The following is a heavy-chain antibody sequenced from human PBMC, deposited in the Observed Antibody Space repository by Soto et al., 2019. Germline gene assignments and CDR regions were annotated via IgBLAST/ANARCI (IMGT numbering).Heavy chain of an antibody. CDR3: ARRDKTVTIDY. V-gene: IGHV4-59*08. CDR1: GGSINIYY. Sequence: SETLSLTCTVSGGSINIYYWSWIRQPPGKGLEWIGYIYDSGSTFYNPSLKSRVTISADSSKNQFSLKLTSVTAADTAVYYCARRDKTVTIDYWGQGTLVTVSS. J-gene: IGHJ4*02. D-gene: IGHD4-17*01. CDR2: IYDSGST.